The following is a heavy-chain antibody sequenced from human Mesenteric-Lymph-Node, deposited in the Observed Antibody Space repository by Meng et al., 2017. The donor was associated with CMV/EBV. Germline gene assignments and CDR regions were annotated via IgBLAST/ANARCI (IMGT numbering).Heavy chain of an antibody. D-gene: IGHD5-24*01. CDR2: IYYSGNT. Sequence: GSLRLSCTVSGGSISSYYWSWIRQPPGKGLEWIGYIYYSGNTNYNPSLKSRVTISVDTSKNQFSLKLSSVTAADTAVYYCARHAGEMATITDYYYGMDVWGQGTTVTVSS. CDR3: ARHAGEMATITDYYYGMDV. V-gene: IGHV4-59*01. J-gene: IGHJ6*02. CDR1: GGSISSYY.